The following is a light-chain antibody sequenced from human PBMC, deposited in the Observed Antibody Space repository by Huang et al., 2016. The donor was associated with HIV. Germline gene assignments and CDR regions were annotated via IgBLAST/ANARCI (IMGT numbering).Light chain of an antibody. V-gene: IGKV2-28*01. CDR1: QSLLHSDGYTY. J-gene: IGKJ4*01. CDR3: MQTSETPLT. CDR2: LAA. Sequence: DIVMTQSPLSLPVTLGCPASISCKSSQSLLHSDGYTYLGWYLQKPGRSPQLLVYLAANRAPGVPDRFSGSGSGTDFTLKISRVEAEDVGVYYCMQTSETPLTFGGGTKVDIK.